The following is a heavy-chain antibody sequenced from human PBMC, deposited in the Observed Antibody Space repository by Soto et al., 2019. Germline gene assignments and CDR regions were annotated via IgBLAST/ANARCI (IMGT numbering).Heavy chain of an antibody. D-gene: IGHD5-18*01. V-gene: IGHV3-30-3*01. J-gene: IGHJ6*02. CDR1: GFTFSSYA. CDR2: ISYDGSNK. CDR3: AREGGTAMVRYYYYYYGMDV. Sequence: GGSLRLSCATSGFTFSSYAMHWVRQAPGKGLEWVAVISYDGSNKYYADSVKGRFTISRDDSKNTLYLQMNSLRAEDTAVYYCAREGGTAMVRYYYYYYGMDVWGQGTTVTVSS.